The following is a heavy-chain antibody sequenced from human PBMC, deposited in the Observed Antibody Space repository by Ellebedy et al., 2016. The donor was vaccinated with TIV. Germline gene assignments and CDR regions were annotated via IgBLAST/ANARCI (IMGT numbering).Heavy chain of an antibody. D-gene: IGHD3-10*01. J-gene: IGHJ4*02. V-gene: IGHV3-23*01. CDR3: VKLGGPVLLWFGETH. Sequence: PGGSLRLSCEISGFNFRQYAMTWVRQAPGKGLEWVSTISHSGGKTYYADSVKGRFTISRDNSKTRLYLKMNSVRAEDTAVYYCVKLGGPVLLWFGETHWGQGTPVTVSS. CDR1: GFNFRQYA. CDR2: ISHSGGKT.